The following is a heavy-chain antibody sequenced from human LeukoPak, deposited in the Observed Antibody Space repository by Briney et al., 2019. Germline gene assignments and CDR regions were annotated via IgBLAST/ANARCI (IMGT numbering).Heavy chain of an antibody. Sequence: PGGSLRLSCAASGFTFSGSAMHWVRQASGKGLEWVGRIRSKASSYATAYAASVKGRFTISRDDSKNTAYLQMNSLKTEDTAVYYCTRRADSITIFGVVTPSNWFDPWGQGTLVTVSS. CDR3: TRRADSITIFGVVTPSNWFDP. CDR1: GFTFSGSA. V-gene: IGHV3-73*01. CDR2: IRSKASSYAT. D-gene: IGHD3-3*01. J-gene: IGHJ5*02.